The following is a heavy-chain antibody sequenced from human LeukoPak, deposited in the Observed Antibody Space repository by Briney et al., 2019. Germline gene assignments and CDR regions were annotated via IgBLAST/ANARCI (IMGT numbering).Heavy chain of an antibody. CDR2: IYYGGGT. J-gene: IGHJ5*02. CDR1: GGSISSYY. CDR3: ARARTIPGYSSGWYRWFDP. V-gene: IGHV4-59*01. Sequence: SETLSLTCTVSGGSISSYYWSWIRQPPGKGLEWIGYIYYGGGTNYNPSLKSRVTISVDTSKNQFSLKLSSVTAADTAVYYCARARTIPGYSSGWYRWFDPWGQGTLVTVSS. D-gene: IGHD6-19*01.